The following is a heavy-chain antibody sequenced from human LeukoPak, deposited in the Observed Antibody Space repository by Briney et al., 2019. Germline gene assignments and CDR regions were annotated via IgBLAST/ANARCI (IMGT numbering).Heavy chain of an antibody. CDR2: IYYSGST. CDR3: ARVGPINDISPFDY. Sequence: PSETLSLTCTVSGGSISSYYWSWIRQPPGKGLEWIGYIYYSGSTNYNPSLKSRVTISVDTSKNQFSLKLSSVTAADTAVYYCARVGPINDISPFDYWGQGTLVTVSS. CDR1: GGSISSYY. D-gene: IGHD3-9*01. V-gene: IGHV4-59*01. J-gene: IGHJ4*02.